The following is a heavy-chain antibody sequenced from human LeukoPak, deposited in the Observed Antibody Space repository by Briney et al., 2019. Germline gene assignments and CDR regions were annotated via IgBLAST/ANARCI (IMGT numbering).Heavy chain of an antibody. J-gene: IGHJ4*02. CDR2: INHSGST. V-gene: IGHV4-34*01. CDR3: ARHDYSNYGYFDY. D-gene: IGHD4-4*01. CDR1: GGSFSGYY. Sequence: PSETLSLTCAVYGGSFSGYYWSWIRQPPGKGLEWIGEINHSGSTNYNPSLKSRVTISVDTSKNQFSLKLSSVTAADTAVYYCARHDYSNYGYFDYWGQGTLVTVSS.